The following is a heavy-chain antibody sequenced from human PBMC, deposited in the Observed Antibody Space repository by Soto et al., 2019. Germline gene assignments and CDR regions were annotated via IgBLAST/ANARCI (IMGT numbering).Heavy chain of an antibody. CDR3: AREPATAKPEGVDF. CDR2: INSNSGGT. J-gene: IGHJ4*02. CDR1: GYTFSDYY. V-gene: IGHV1-2*02. Sequence: VASVKVSCKASGYTFSDYYIHWVRQAPGQGLEWMGWINSNSGGTKYAPKFQGGVTMTRDTSITTAYMELSRLRSGDTAVYYCAREPATAKPEGVDFWGQGTLVTVSS. D-gene: IGHD1-1*01.